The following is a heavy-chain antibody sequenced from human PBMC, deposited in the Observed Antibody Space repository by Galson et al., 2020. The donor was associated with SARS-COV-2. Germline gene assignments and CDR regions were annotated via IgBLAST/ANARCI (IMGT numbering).Heavy chain of an antibody. CDR1: GYTFTSYG. J-gene: IGHJ6*02. D-gene: IGHD3-22*01. Sequence: ASVKVSCKASGYTFTSYGISWVRQAPGQGLEWMGWISAYNGNTNYAQKLQGRVTMTTDTSTSTAYMELRSLRSDDTAVYYCAREGSGYLWLEFYYYYYGMDVWGQGTTVTVSS. CDR2: ISAYNGNT. CDR3: AREGSGYLWLEFYYYYYGMDV. V-gene: IGHV1-18*01.